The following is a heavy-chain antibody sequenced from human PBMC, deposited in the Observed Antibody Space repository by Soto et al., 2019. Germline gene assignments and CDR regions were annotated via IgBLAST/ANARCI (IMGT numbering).Heavy chain of an antibody. CDR2: INPNSGGT. D-gene: IGHD6-19*01. CDR1: GYTFTGYY. Sequence: ASVKVSCKASGYTFTGYYIHWVRQAPGQGLEWMGWINPNSGGTNYAQKFQGWVTMTRDTSISTAYMELSRLRSDDTAVYYCARVTCGWYRTPFYNDGFDIWGQGTMVTVSS. J-gene: IGHJ3*02. CDR3: ARVTCGWYRTPFYNDGFDI. V-gene: IGHV1-2*04.